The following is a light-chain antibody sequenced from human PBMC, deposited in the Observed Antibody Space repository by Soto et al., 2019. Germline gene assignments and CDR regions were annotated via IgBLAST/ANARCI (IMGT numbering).Light chain of an antibody. CDR3: QHYGGMWT. CDR2: DAS. V-gene: IGKV1-5*01. J-gene: IGKJ1*01. CDR1: QGISTW. Sequence: EIQMTQSPCSVSASVVDRVTITCRASQGISTWLAWYQQKAGKAPKVLIYDASSLESGVPSRFSGSGSGTEFILTISSLQPDDFASYCCQHYGGMWTFGQGTKVDIK.